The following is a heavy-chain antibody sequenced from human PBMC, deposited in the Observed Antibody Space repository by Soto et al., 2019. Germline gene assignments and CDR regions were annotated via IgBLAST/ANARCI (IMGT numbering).Heavy chain of an antibody. CDR3: ASTGYCSSTSCYGVSYYGMDV. J-gene: IGHJ6*02. Sequence: GESLKISCKGSGYSFTSYWISWVRQMPGKGLEWMGRIDPSDSYTNYSPSFQGHVTISADKSISTAYLQWSSLKASDAAMYYCASTGYCSSTSCYGVSYYGMDVWGQGTTVTVSS. V-gene: IGHV5-10-1*01. D-gene: IGHD2-2*01. CDR2: IDPSDSYT. CDR1: GYSFTSYW.